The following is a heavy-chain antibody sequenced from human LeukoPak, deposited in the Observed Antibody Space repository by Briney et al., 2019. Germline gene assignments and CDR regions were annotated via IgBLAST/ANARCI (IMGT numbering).Heavy chain of an antibody. V-gene: IGHV3-7*01. CDR3: ARGWNYAFRFDD. CDR2: IKQDGGEK. J-gene: IGHJ4*02. D-gene: IGHD3-3*01. CDR1: GFTFSDYW. Sequence: GGSLRLSCAASGFTFSDYWMTWVRQAPGKGLEWVAHIKQDGGEKYYVDSVKGRFTISRDNANNLVFLQMNSLRAEDTAVYYCARGWNYAFRFDDWGQGTLVTVYS.